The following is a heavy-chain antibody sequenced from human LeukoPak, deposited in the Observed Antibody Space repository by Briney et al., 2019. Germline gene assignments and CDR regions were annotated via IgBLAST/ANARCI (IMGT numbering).Heavy chain of an antibody. CDR2: INPNSGGT. V-gene: IGHV1-2*06. Sequence: ASVKVSCKASGYTFTGYYMHWVRQAPRQGLEWMGRINPNSGGTNYAQKFQGRVTMTRDTSISTAYMELSRLRSDDTAVYYCARGHFHRLRHFASTHGIRGGIDPWGQGTLVTVSS. J-gene: IGHJ5*02. D-gene: IGHD3-9*01. CDR3: ARGHFHRLRHFASTHGIRGGIDP. CDR1: GYTFTGYY.